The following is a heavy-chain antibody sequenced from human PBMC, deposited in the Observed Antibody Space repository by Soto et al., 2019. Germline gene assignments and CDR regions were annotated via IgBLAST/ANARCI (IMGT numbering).Heavy chain of an antibody. V-gene: IGHV1-46*03. CDR2: INPSGGST. J-gene: IGHJ5*02. Sequence: ASVKVSCKASGYTFTSYYMHWVRQAPGQGLEWMGIINPSGGSTSYAQKFQGRVTMTRDTSTSTVYMELSSLRSEDTAVYYCARAVVVTAILGNWFDPWGQGNMVTVSS. CDR3: ARAVVVTAILGNWFDP. CDR1: GYTFTSYY. D-gene: IGHD2-21*02.